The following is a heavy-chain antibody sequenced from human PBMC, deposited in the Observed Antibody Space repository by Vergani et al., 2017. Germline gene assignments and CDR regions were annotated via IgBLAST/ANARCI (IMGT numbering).Heavy chain of an antibody. J-gene: IGHJ4*02. CDR3: ARGGVDGDYAFFDF. V-gene: IGHV4-30-4*08. D-gene: IGHD4-17*01. CDR2: IYYSGTT. Sequence: QVQLQESGPGLVKASQTLSLTCSVSGAYVGSGGYYWTWVRQRPGMGLDWIGYIYYSGTTYYNPSLESRLTISLDTSENHLSLKLTSVTDADTAVYYCARGGVDGDYAFFDFWGQGTLVTVSS. CDR1: GAYVGSGGYY.